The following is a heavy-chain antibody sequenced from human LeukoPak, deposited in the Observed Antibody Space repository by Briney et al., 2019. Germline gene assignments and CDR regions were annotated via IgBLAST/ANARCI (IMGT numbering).Heavy chain of an antibody. V-gene: IGHV3-21*01. CDR2: ISSSSSNI. Sequence: GGSLRLSCAASGFTFSSFGMTWVRQAPGKGLEWVSGISSSSSNIYYADSVKGRFTISRDNAKNSVYLQMNSLRAEDTAVYYCARGGPAAGRFDYWSQGTLVTVSS. CDR3: ARGGPAAGRFDY. J-gene: IGHJ4*02. D-gene: IGHD6-13*01. CDR1: GFTFSSFG.